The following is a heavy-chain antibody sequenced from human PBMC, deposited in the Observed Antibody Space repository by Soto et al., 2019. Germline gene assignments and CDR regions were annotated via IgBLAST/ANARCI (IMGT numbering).Heavy chain of an antibody. CDR3: ARDSLGYCSSTSCLAGYYYYMDV. CDR2: IYYSGST. CDR1: GGSISSYY. D-gene: IGHD2-2*01. J-gene: IGHJ6*03. V-gene: IGHV4-59*01. Sequence: SETLSLTCTVSGGSISSYYWSWIRQPPGKGLERIGYIYYSGSTNYNPSLKSRVTISVDTSKNQFSLKLSSVTAADTAVYYCARDSLGYCSSTSCLAGYYYYMDVWGKGTTVTVSS.